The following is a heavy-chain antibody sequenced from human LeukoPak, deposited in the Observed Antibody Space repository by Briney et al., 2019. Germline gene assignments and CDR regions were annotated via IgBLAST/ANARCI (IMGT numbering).Heavy chain of an antibody. CDR1: GGSFSGYY. J-gene: IGHJ5*02. V-gene: IGHV4-34*01. CDR3: ARLPARLSWFDP. D-gene: IGHD2-2*01. Sequence: ASETLSLTCAVYGGSFSGYYWSWIRQPPGKGLEWIGEINHSGSTNYNPSLKSRVTISVDTSKNQVSLKLRSVTAADTAVYYCARLPARLSWFDPWGQGTLVTVSS. CDR2: INHSGST.